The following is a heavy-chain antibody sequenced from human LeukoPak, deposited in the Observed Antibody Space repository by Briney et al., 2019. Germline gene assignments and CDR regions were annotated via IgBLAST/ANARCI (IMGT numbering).Heavy chain of an antibody. CDR1: GYTFTSYA. CDR2: INTNTGNP. V-gene: IGHV7-4-1*02. CDR3: ARDRIAASSGFVDV. D-gene: IGHD6-13*01. Sequence: ASVKVSCKASGYTFTSYAMNLVRQTPGQGLDWIGWINTNTGNPTYAQGFTGRFVFSLDTSVSTAYLQISSLKAEDTAVYYCARDRIAASSGFVDVWGKGTTVTVSS. J-gene: IGHJ6*04.